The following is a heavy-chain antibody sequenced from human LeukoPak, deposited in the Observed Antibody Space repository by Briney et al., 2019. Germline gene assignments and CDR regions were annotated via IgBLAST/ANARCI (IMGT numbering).Heavy chain of an antibody. V-gene: IGHV3-7*01. J-gene: IGHJ5*02. CDR1: GFTFSSYW. CDR2: IKQDGSEK. D-gene: IGHD3-22*01. CDR3: ARIVVTRSGWFDP. Sequence: GGSLRLSCAASGFTFSSYWMSWVRQAPGKGLEWVANIKQDGSEKYYVDSVKGRFTISRDNAKNSLYLQMNSLRAEDTAVYYCARIVVTRSGWFDPWGQGTLVTVSS.